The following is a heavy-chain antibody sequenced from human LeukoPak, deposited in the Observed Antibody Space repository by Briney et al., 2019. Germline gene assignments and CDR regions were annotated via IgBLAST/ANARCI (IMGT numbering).Heavy chain of an antibody. V-gene: IGHV3-7*03. J-gene: IGHJ4*02. Sequence: GGSLRLSCAASGFTFSSYWMSWVRQAPGRGLEWVANIKQDGSEKYYVDSVKGRFTVSRDNSKRSLYLHLTSLTPEDTALYYCAKDSFVGTTSFLDSWGQGTLVIVSS. CDR2: IKQDGSEK. D-gene: IGHD1-26*01. CDR1: GFTFSSYW. CDR3: AKDSFVGTTSFLDS.